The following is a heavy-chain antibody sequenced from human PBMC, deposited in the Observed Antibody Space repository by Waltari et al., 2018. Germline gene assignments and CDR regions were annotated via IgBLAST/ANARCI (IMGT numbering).Heavy chain of an antibody. Sequence: EVRLVESGGGLVQPGESLRLSCAASGFTFSRFWMHWVRQAPGKGLVWVARIDSDGTSERYADSVKGRFTISRDNAKNSLYLQMNSLRAEDTAVYYCASALRFLEWLFYYWGQGTLVTVSS. D-gene: IGHD3-3*01. CDR2: IDSDGTSE. J-gene: IGHJ4*02. CDR1: GFTFSRFW. CDR3: ASALRFLEWLFYY. V-gene: IGHV3-74*01.